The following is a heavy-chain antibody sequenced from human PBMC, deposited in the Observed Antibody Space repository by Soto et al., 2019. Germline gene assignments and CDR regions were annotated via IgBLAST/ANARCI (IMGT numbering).Heavy chain of an antibody. J-gene: IGHJ4*02. CDR2: IYYSGST. D-gene: IGHD4-4*01. Sequence: QLQLQESGQGLVKPSETLSLTCPVSGGSISSSSYYWGWIRQPPGKGLEWIGSIYYSGSTYYNPSLKSRVTITVDTSKNQFSLKLSSVTAADTAVYYCARQHYYRNYGGDYWGQGTLVTVSS. CDR1: GGSISSSSYY. V-gene: IGHV4-39*01. CDR3: ARQHYYRNYGGDY.